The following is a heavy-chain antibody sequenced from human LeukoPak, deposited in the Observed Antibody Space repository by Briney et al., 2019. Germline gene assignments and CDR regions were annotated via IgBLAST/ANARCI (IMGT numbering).Heavy chain of an antibody. J-gene: IGHJ4*02. CDR1: GGTFSSHD. CDR2: ITPMFGTA. CDR3: AKGWLAETTVVTPYNY. Sequence: SVKVSCKASGGTFSSHDISWVRQAPGQGLEWMGGITPMFGTAVYAQKFQGRVTITAVESMSTAYMELSSLRSEDTAIYCCAKGWLAETTVVTPYNYWGQGTLVTVSS. D-gene: IGHD4-23*01. V-gene: IGHV1-69*13.